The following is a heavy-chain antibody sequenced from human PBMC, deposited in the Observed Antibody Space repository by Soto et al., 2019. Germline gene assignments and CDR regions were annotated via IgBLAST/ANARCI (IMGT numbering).Heavy chain of an antibody. CDR1: GFSLSTSGVG. D-gene: IGHD3-9*01. J-gene: IGHJ6*02. CDR2: IYWDDDK. V-gene: IGHV2-5*02. Sequence: KESGPTLVKPTQTLTLTCTFSGFSLSTSGVGVGWIRQPPGKALEWLALIYWDDDKRYSPSLKSRLTITKDTSKNQVVLTMTNMDPVDTATYYCAHRGRILTNYYYYYGMDVWGQGTTVTVSS. CDR3: AHRGRILTNYYYYYGMDV.